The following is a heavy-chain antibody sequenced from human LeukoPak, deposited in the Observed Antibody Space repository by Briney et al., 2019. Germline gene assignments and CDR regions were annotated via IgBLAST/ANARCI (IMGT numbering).Heavy chain of an antibody. Sequence: SETLSLTCTVSGGSISSTSYFWGWIRQPPGKGLEWIGSIYYSGSTNYNPSLKSRVTISVDTSKNQFSLKLSSVTAADTAVYYCARDSGSGSFLGYWYFDLWGRGTLVTVSS. CDR2: IYYSGST. CDR1: GGSISSTSYF. J-gene: IGHJ2*01. CDR3: ARDSGSGSFLGYWYFDL. V-gene: IGHV4-39*07. D-gene: IGHD3-10*01.